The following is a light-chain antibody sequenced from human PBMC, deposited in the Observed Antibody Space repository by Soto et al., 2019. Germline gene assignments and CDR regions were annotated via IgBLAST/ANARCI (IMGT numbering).Light chain of an antibody. CDR1: QSPLHSDGKTY. CDR3: MQSKQLPPT. J-gene: IGKJ1*01. V-gene: IGKV2D-29*01. CDR2: EVS. Sequence: DIVMTQTPVSLSVTPGQPASMSCRSSQSPLHSDGKTYLYWYLQKPGQPPHLLIYEVSNGFSGVPERFSGSGSGADFTLKISRVEAEDGGAYYCMQSKQLPPTFGPGTTVEIK.